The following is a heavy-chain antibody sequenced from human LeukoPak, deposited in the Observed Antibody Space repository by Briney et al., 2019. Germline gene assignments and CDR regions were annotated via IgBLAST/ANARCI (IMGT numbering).Heavy chain of an antibody. J-gene: IGHJ4*02. CDR1: GFTFSNAW. CDR3: ARVVGTYYYDSSGYPFDY. Sequence: GGSLRLSCAASGFTFSNAWMSWVRQAPGKGLEWVGRIKSKTDGGTTDYAAPVKGRFTISRDDSKNTLYLQMNSLKTEDTAVYYCARVVGTYYYDSSGYPFDYWGQGTLVTVSS. V-gene: IGHV3-15*01. CDR2: IKSKTDGGTT. D-gene: IGHD3-22*01.